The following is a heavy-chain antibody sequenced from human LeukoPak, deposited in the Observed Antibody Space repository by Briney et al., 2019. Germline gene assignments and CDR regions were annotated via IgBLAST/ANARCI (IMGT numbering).Heavy chain of an antibody. CDR2: TYYRSKWYN. J-gene: IGHJ6*03. D-gene: IGHD4-23*01. Sequence: SQTLLLTCVISGDSVSSSRAAWNWIRQSPSRGLEWLGRTYYRSKWYNDYAVSVKSRITINPDTSGNQFSLHLESVTPEDTAVYYCARASGGNQYYYYYYMDVWGKGTTVTVSS. CDR3: ARASGGNQYYYYYYMDV. V-gene: IGHV6-1*01. CDR1: GDSVSSSRAA.